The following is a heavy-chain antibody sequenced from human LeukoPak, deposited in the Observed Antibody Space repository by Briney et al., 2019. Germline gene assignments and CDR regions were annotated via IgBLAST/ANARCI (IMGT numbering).Heavy chain of an antibody. D-gene: IGHD1-26*01. CDR1: GFTFSSYG. Sequence: GGSLRLSCAASGFTFSSYGMHWVRQASGKGLEWVAVISYDGSNKYYADSVKGRFTISRDNSKNTLYLQMNSLRAEDTAVYYCAKDLVGATVRLSAFDIWGQGTMVTVSS. CDR3: AKDLVGATVRLSAFDI. CDR2: ISYDGSNK. V-gene: IGHV3-30*18. J-gene: IGHJ3*02.